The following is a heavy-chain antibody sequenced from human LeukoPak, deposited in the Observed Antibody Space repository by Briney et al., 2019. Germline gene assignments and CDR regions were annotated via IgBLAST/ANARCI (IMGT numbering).Heavy chain of an antibody. D-gene: IGHD6-13*01. CDR3: ARDFQNSRWYDGPGHYFDF. CDR2: INPNSAGT. J-gene: IGHJ4*02. CDR1: GYSFTDYY. Sequence: ASVKVSCKASGYSFTDYYIHWVRQAPGQGLEWMGWINPNSAGTNYAPKFQGRVTMTTDTSISTAYMELTSLRSDDTAVYFCARDFQNSRWYDGPGHYFDFWGQGTLVTVSS. V-gene: IGHV1-2*02.